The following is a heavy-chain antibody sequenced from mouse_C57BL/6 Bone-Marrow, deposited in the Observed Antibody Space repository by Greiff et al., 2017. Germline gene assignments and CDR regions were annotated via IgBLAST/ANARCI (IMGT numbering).Heavy chain of an antibody. CDR2: ISGGGSYT. CDR3: ARNYYAVDY. V-gene: IGHV5-6*01. J-gene: IGHJ4*01. CDR1: GFTFSSYC. Sequence: EVKVVESGGDLVKPGGSLKLSCAASGFTFSSYCMSWVRQTPDKRLEWVATISGGGSYTYYPDSLKGRFTISRDNAKNTLYLQMSRRKSEDTAMYYCARNYYAVDYWGQGTSVTVSS.